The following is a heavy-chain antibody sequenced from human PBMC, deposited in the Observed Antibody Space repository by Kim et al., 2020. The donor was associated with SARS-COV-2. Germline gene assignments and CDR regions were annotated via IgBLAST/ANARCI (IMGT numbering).Heavy chain of an antibody. CDR3: AKDPHYDILTGYWEGYFDY. V-gene: IGHV3-30*18. CDR1: GFTFSSYG. J-gene: IGHJ4*02. CDR2: ISYDGSNK. Sequence: GGSLRLSCAASGFTFSSYGMHWVRQAPGKGLEWVAVISYDGSNKYYADSVKGRFTISRDNSKNTLYLQMNSLRAEDTAVYYCAKDPHYDILTGYWEGYFDYWGQGILVTVSS. D-gene: IGHD3-9*01.